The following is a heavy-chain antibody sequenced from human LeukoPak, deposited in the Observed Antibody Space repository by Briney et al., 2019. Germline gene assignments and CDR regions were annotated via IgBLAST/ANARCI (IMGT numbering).Heavy chain of an antibody. J-gene: IGHJ5*02. V-gene: IGHV1-18*01. D-gene: IGHD2-2*01. CDR3: ARAPPQYRSSTSCQFDP. CDR1: GYTFTSYG. Sequence: ASVKVSCKASGYTFTSYGISWVRQAPGQGLEWMGWISAYNGNTNYAQKLQGRVTMTTDTSTSTAYMELRSLRSDDTAVYDCARAPPQYRSSTSCQFDPWGQGTLVTVSS. CDR2: ISAYNGNT.